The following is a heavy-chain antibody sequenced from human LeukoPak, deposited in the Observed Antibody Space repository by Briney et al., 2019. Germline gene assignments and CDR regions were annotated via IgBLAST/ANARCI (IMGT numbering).Heavy chain of an antibody. CDR3: ARSSGYGFSYYYYYMDV. D-gene: IGHD5-12*01. Sequence: SETLSLTCTVSGGSISSYYWSWIRQPPGKGLEWIGYIYYSGSTNYNPSLKSRVTISVDTSKNQFSLKLSSVTAADTAVYYCARSSGYGFSYYYYYMDVWGKGTTVTISS. CDR1: GGSISSYY. CDR2: IYYSGST. V-gene: IGHV4-59*01. J-gene: IGHJ6*03.